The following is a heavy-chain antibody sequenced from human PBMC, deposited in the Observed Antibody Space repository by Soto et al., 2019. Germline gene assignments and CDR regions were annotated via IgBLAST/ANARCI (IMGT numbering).Heavy chain of an antibody. V-gene: IGHV3-74*03. CDR1: GFTFRSYW. CDR3: ARDLGYSMDV. CDR2: MNSDGSRA. D-gene: IGHD3-22*01. Sequence: GGSLRLSCAASGFTFRSYWMHWVRLGQGKGLVWVSHMNSDGSRATYADSVKGRFTISRDNAKNTLYLQMDSLRAEDTAVYYCARDLGYSMDVWGKGTTVTVSS. J-gene: IGHJ6*03.